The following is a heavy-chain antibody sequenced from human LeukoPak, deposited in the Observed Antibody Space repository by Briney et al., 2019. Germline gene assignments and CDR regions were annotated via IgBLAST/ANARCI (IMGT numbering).Heavy chain of an antibody. J-gene: IGHJ4*02. V-gene: IGHV3-64*01. Sequence: GGSLRLSCAASGFSFKYHAMHWVRQAPGKGLEYVSGISSDGGTTYYANSVKGRFTISRDNSKNTLFLQMDSLRTEDMAVYYCGRGLRDFGFALHYWGQGTLVTVSS. CDR2: ISSDGGTT. D-gene: IGHD2/OR15-2a*01. CDR1: GFSFKYHA. CDR3: GRGLRDFGFALHY.